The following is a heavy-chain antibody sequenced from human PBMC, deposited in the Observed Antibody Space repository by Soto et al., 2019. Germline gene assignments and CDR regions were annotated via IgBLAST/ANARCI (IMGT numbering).Heavy chain of an antibody. V-gene: IGHV1-3*01. CDR1: GYTFTSYA. CDR3: ARDGGPVWGAGAVAGT. J-gene: IGHJ4*02. CDR2: INAGNGNT. Sequence: ASVKVSCKASGYTFTSYAMHWVRQAPGQRLEWMGWINAGNGNTKYSQKFQGRVTITRDTSASTAYMELSSLRSEDTAVYYCARDGGPVWGAGAVAGTWGQGTLVTVSS. D-gene: IGHD6-19*01.